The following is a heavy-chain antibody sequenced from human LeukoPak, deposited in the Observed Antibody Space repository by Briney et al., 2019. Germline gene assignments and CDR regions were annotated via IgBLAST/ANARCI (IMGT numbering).Heavy chain of an antibody. Sequence: GGSLRLSCTASGFTFGDYAMSWVRQAPGKGLEWVGFIRSKAYGGTTEYAASVKGRFTISRDDSKSIAYLQMNSLKTEDTAVYYCTRPGCSSTSCYAFDIWGQGTMVTVSS. CDR3: TRPGCSSTSCYAFDI. D-gene: IGHD2-2*01. CDR2: IRSKAYGGTT. CDR1: GFTFGDYA. V-gene: IGHV3-49*04. J-gene: IGHJ3*02.